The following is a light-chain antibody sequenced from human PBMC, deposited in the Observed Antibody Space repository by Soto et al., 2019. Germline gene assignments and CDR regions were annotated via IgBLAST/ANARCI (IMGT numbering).Light chain of an antibody. J-gene: IGKJ5*01. CDR2: TAS. Sequence: DIRMTQSPSSLYASVGDPVTLTCRASQSISSHLNWYQQKPGKAPNLLMYTASNLQSGVPSRFSGSGSGTDFTLTISSLQPEDFATYYCQQSYSTPISFGQGTRLEIK. V-gene: IGKV1-39*01. CDR3: QQSYSTPIS. CDR1: QSISSH.